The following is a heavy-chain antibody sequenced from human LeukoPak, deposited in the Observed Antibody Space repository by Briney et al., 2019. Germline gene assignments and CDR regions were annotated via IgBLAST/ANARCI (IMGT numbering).Heavy chain of an antibody. Sequence: PGGSLRLSCAASGFTFSSYSMNWVRQAPGKGLEWVSSISSSSSYIYYADSVKGRFTISRDNAKNSLYLQMNSLRAEDTAVYYCARDPVNGFWSARPHNWFDPWGQGTLVTVSS. CDR3: ARDPVNGFWSARPHNWFDP. D-gene: IGHD3-3*01. CDR1: GFTFSSYS. J-gene: IGHJ5*02. V-gene: IGHV3-21*01. CDR2: ISSSSSYI.